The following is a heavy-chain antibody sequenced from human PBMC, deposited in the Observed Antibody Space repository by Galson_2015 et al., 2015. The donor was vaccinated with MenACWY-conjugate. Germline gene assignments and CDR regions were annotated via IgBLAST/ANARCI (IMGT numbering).Heavy chain of an antibody. CDR1: GFTFSTYN. V-gene: IGHV3-48*02. Sequence: LRLSCAASGFTFSTYNMHWVRQAPGKGLEWLSFIASGTGSTIHYTDSVKGRFTISRDNAKNSLYLQMNSLRDEDTALYYRGRDNNWAVDFWGPGTLVTVSS. D-gene: IGHD5-24*01. CDR2: IASGTGSTI. J-gene: IGHJ4*02. CDR3: GRDNNWAVDF.